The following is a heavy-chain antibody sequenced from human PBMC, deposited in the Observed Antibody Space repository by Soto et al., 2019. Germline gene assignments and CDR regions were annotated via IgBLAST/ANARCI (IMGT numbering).Heavy chain of an antibody. J-gene: IGHJ6*02. CDR2: IIPIFGTA. V-gene: IGHV1-69*12. CDR3: AQCLFRVNYYYGMDV. Sequence: QVQLVQSGAEVKKPGYSVKVSCKASGGTFSSYAINWVRQAPGQGLEWMGGIIPIFGTADYAQKFQGRVTITADQSTSTAYMELSSLRSEDTAVYYCAQCLFRVNYYYGMDVWGQGTTVTVSS. CDR1: GGTFSSYA. D-gene: IGHD3-10*02.